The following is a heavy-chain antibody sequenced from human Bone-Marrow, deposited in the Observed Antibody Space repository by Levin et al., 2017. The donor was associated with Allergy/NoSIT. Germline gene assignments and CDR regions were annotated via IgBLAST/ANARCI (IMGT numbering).Heavy chain of an antibody. CDR1: GGSVSSNGYY. Sequence: TSSETLSLTCSVSGGSVSSNGYYWSWIRQPPGKGLEWIGSFYYNGKSHYSPSLKTRVTISLDKSKNQFSLKLNSVIAADTAMYYCAISPPQLVILGIDAFDVWGRGTVVTVSS. V-gene: IGHV4-39*07. J-gene: IGHJ3*01. CDR3: AISPPQLVILGIDAFDV. CDR2: FYYNGKS. D-gene: IGHD2/OR15-2a*01.